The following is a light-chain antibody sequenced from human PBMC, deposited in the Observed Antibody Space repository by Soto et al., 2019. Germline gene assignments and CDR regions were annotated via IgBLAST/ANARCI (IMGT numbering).Light chain of an antibody. CDR2: EAS. V-gene: IGKV1-6*01. Sequence: AIQMTQSPSSLSASVGDRVTITCRASRGIRNDLGWYQQKPGKAPKLLIYEASSRQSGVPSRFSGRGSDTDFTLTISGLQPEDVATYYWLQDCNYPFTFGPGTKVHIK. J-gene: IGKJ3*01. CDR3: LQDCNYPFT. CDR1: RGIRND.